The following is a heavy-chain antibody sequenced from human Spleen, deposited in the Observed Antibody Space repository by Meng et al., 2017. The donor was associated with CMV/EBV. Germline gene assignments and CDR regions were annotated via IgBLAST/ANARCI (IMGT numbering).Heavy chain of an antibody. D-gene: IGHD3-10*01. CDR3: ARDFGGSGSHAEYYYYYGMGV. CDR1: GGSISSGGYY. V-gene: IGHV4-31*03. CDR2: IYYSGST. Sequence: SETLSLTCTVSGGSISSGGYYWSWIRQHPGKGLEWIGYIYYSGSTYYNPSLKSRVTISVDTSKNQFSLKLSSVTAADTAVYYCARDFGGSGSHAEYYYYYGMGVWGQGTTVTVSS. J-gene: IGHJ6*02.